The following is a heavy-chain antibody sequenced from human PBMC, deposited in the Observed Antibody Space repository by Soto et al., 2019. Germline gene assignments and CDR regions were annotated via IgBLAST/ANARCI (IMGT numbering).Heavy chain of an antibody. V-gene: IGHV3-30-3*01. J-gene: IGHJ4*02. CDR1: GFTLSSYA. CDR3: VRDLYSSSWFGLGYLDY. D-gene: IGHD6-13*01. CDR2: ISYDGSNK. Sequence: QVQLVESGGGVVQPGRSLRLSCAASGFTLSSYARHWVRQAPGKGLEWVAVISYDGSNKYYADSVKGRFTISRDNSKNTLYLQMNSLRAEDTAVYYCVRDLYSSSWFGLGYLDYWGQGTLVTVSS.